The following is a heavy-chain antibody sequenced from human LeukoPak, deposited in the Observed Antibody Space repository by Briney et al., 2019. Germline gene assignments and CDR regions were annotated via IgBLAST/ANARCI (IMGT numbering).Heavy chain of an antibody. CDR1: GGSISSGDYY. CDR3: AREGGYDIFTEGAFDI. V-gene: IGHV4-30-4*01. Sequence: PSETLSLTCTVSGGSISSGDYYWSWIRQPPGKGLEWIGYIYYSGSTYYNPSLKSRVTISVDTSKNQFSLKLSSVTAADTAVYYCAREGGYDIFTEGAFDIWGQGTMVTVSS. D-gene: IGHD3-9*01. J-gene: IGHJ3*02. CDR2: IYYSGST.